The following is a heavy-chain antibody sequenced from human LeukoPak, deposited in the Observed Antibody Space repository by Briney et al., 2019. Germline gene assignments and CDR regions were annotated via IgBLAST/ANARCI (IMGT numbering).Heavy chain of an antibody. V-gene: IGHV3-15*01. D-gene: IGHD3-16*01. CDR1: GVTFNNAW. Sequence: GGSLRLSCVASGVTFNNAWMSCVRQAPGKGLEWVGRLKSKTDGGTIDYAAPVKGRFTISRDDSKNTLYLQMNSLKTEDTAVYYCTSPAFFGKSPYGLDVWGQRTTVTVSS. CDR3: TSPAFFGKSPYGLDV. CDR2: LKSKTDGGTI. J-gene: IGHJ6*02.